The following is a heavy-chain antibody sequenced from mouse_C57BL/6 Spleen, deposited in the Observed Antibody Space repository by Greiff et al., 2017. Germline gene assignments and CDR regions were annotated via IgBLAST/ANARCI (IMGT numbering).Heavy chain of an antibody. CDR3: ARLRDYDEGFAY. CDR1: GYTFTSYW. J-gene: IGHJ3*01. CDR2: IYPGSGST. V-gene: IGHV1-55*01. D-gene: IGHD2-4*01. Sequence: QVHVKQPGAELVKPGASVKMSCKASGYTFTSYWITWVKQRPGQGLEWIGDIYPGSGSTNYNEKFKSKATLTVDTSSSTAYMQLSSLTSEDSAVYYCARLRDYDEGFAYWGQGTLVTVSA.